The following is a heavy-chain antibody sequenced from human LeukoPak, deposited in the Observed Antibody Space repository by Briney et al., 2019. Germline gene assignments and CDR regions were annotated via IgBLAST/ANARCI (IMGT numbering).Heavy chain of an antibody. CDR2: INPNSGGT. D-gene: IGHD4-17*01. CDR3: AREFGDYGTGDAFDI. J-gene: IGHJ3*02. Sequence: ASVKVSCKASGHTFTGYYMHWVRQAPGQGLEWMGWINPNSGGTNYAQKFQGRVTMTRDTSISTAYMELSSLTSDDTAVYYCAREFGDYGTGDAFDIWGQGTVVTVSS. V-gene: IGHV1-2*02. CDR1: GHTFTGYY.